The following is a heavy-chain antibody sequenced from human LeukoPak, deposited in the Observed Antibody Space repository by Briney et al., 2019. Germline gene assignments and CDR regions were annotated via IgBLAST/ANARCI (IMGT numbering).Heavy chain of an antibody. CDR1: GFTFDDYA. D-gene: IGHD2-21*01. CDR2: ISWDGGST. CDR3: ARKHRTAWGIDY. V-gene: IGHV3-43D*03. Sequence: PGGSLRLSCAASGFTFDDYAMWWVRQAPGRGLEWVSLISWDGGSTYYVDSVKGRFTISRGNSKSSLYLQMNSLRAEDTALYYCARKHRTAWGIDYWGQGTLVTVSS. J-gene: IGHJ4*02.